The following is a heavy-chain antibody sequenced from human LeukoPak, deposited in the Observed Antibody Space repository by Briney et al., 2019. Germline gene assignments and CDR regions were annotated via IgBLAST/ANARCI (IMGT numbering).Heavy chain of an antibody. CDR1: GYTFTGYY. V-gene: IGHV1-2*02. CDR3: ARDRRVYGSSWYGVGY. D-gene: IGHD6-13*01. CDR2: INPNSGGT. J-gene: IGHJ4*02. Sequence: ASVKVSCKASGYTFTGYYMHWVRQAPGQGLEWIGWINPNSGGTNYAQKFRGRVTMTRDTSISTAYMELSRLRSDDTAVYYCARDRRVYGSSWYGVGYWGQGTLVTVSS.